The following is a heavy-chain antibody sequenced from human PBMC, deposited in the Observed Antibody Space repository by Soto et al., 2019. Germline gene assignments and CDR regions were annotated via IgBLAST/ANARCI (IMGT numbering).Heavy chain of an antibody. Sequence: ASVKVSCKASGYTFTSYGISWVRQAPGQGLEWMGWISAYNGNTNYAQKLPGRVTRTTDTSTRKAYMELRSLGSDDTAVYYCARVVVVTAAREVYYYYYYMDVWGKGTTVTVSS. CDR2: ISAYNGNT. J-gene: IGHJ6*03. CDR1: GYTFTSYG. CDR3: ARVVVVTAAREVYYYYYYMDV. V-gene: IGHV1-18*01. D-gene: IGHD2-2*01.